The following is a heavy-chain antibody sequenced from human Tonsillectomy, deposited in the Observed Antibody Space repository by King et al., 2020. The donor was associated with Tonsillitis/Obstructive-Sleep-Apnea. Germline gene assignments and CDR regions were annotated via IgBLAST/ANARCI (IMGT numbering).Heavy chain of an antibody. CDR2: ISYDGSYK. J-gene: IGHJ4*02. Sequence: QLVQSGGGVVQPGGSLRLSCAASGFTFSTYALHWVRQAPGKGLEWVAVISYDGSYKYNADSVKGRFTISRDNSKNTMYLQMNSLRAEDTAVYYCARDGLEFSSSRAPDYWGQGTLVTVSS. D-gene: IGHD6-6*01. CDR1: GFTFSTYA. V-gene: IGHV3-30*01. CDR3: ARDGLEFSSSRAPDY.